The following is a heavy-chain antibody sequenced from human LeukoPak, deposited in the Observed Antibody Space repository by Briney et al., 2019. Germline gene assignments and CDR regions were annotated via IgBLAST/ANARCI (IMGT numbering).Heavy chain of an antibody. CDR3: ARDSGSYYFDY. CDR2: IYTGGTT. CDR1: GFSVTSNH. Sequence: PGGSLRLSCAASGFSVTSNHMNWVRQAPGKGLEWVSIIYTGGTTHYADSLKDRFTISRDDSINTLYLQMNSLRAEDTAVYYCARDSGSYYFDYWGQGTLVTVSS. J-gene: IGHJ4*02. D-gene: IGHD3-10*01. V-gene: IGHV3-66*01.